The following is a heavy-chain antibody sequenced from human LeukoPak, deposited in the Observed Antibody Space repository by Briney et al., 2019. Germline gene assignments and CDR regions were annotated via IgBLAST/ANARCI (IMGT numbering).Heavy chain of an antibody. V-gene: IGHV3-21*01. CDR1: GFTFSNYW. CDR2: ISSSSSYI. Sequence: GGSLRLSCAASGFTFSNYWMNWVRQAPGKGLEWASSISSSSSYIYYADSVKGRFTISRDNAKNSLYLQMNSLRAEDTAVYYCARDRYSSSPNWFDPWGQGTLVTVSS. D-gene: IGHD6-6*01. CDR3: ARDRYSSSPNWFDP. J-gene: IGHJ5*02.